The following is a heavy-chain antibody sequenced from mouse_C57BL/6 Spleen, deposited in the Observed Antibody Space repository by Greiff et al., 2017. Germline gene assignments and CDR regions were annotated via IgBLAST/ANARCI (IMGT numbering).Heavy chain of an antibody. V-gene: IGHV1-53*01. CDR3: EGCLDNGYYCFDY. D-gene: IGHD2-3*01. Sequence: VQLQQPGTELVKPGASVKLSCKASGYTFTSYWMHWVKQRPGQGLEWIGDINPSNGGTNYHEKFKSKDTLTVDKSSSAAYMQRSSLTAEDSAVYYSEGCLDNGYYCFDYWGQGTTLTGSS. CDR1: GYTFTSYW. J-gene: IGHJ2*01. CDR2: INPSNGGT.